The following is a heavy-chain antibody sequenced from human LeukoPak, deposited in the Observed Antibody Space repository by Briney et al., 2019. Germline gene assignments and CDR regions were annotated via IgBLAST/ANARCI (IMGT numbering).Heavy chain of an antibody. CDR3: ARAGLSYYFDY. D-gene: IGHD2/OR15-2a*01. Sequence: SETLSLTCTVSGGSISSSSYYWGRIRQPPGKGLEWIGSIYYSGSTYYNPSLKSRVTISVDTSKNQFSLKLSSVTAADTAVYYCARAGLSYYFDYWGQGTLVTVSS. CDR1: GGSISSSSYY. J-gene: IGHJ4*02. V-gene: IGHV4-39*07. CDR2: IYYSGST.